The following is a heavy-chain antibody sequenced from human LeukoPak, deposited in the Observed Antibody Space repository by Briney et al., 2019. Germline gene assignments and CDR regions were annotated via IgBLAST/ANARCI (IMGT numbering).Heavy chain of an antibody. CDR3: ARAAYSSSPDY. V-gene: IGHV3-21*01. D-gene: IGHD6-13*01. CDR2: ISSGGSYM. Sequence: GGSLRLSCAASGFTFSGYGMNWVRQAPGKGLEWVSSISSGGSYMYYADSVKGRFTISRDNAKNSLYLHMNSLRDEDTAVYYCARAAYSSSPDYWGQGTRVTVSS. CDR1: GFTFSGYG. J-gene: IGHJ4*02.